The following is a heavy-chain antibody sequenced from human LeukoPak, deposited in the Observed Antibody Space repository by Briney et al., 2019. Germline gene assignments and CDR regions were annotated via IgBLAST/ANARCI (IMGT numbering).Heavy chain of an antibody. V-gene: IGHV1-2*02. CDR2: INPNSGGA. J-gene: IGHJ4*02. D-gene: IGHD2-15*01. Sequence: GASVKVSCKASGYTFTGYYMHWVRQAPGQGLEWMGWINPNSGGANYAQKFQGRVTMTRDTSISTAYMELSRLRSDDTAVYYCARDRSVVVVAATDYWGQGTLVTVSS. CDR3: ARDRSVVVVAATDY. CDR1: GYTFTGYY.